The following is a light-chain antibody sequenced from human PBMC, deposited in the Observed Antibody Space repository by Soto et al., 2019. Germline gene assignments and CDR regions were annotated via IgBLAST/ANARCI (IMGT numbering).Light chain of an antibody. Sequence: EIVLTQSPATLSLSPGERATLSCRASQSVSSYLAWYQQKPGQAPRLLIYNASNRSTGIPARFSGSGSGTDFALTITSPEPEDCAVYYGQQRSNWPFTFGGGNKVEIK. CDR3: QQRSNWPFT. V-gene: IGKV3-11*01. CDR1: QSVSSY. J-gene: IGKJ4*01. CDR2: NAS.